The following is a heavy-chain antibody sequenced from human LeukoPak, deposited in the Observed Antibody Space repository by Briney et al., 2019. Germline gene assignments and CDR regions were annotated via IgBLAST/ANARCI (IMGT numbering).Heavy chain of an antibody. D-gene: IGHD3-10*01. V-gene: IGHV3-64*01. CDR1: GFTFSSYA. CDR2: ISSNGGST. Sequence: GGSLRLSCAASGFTFSSYAMHWVRQAPGKGLEYVSAISSNGGSTYYANSVKGRFTISRDNSKNTLYLQMNSLRAEDTAVYYCARGWGFGPLDYWGQGTLVTVSS. J-gene: IGHJ4*02. CDR3: ARGWGFGPLDY.